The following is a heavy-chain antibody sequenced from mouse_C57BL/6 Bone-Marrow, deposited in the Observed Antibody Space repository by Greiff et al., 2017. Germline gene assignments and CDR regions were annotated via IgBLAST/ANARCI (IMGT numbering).Heavy chain of an antibody. Sequence: EVQLQQSGPELVKPGASVKISCKASGYSFTGYYMNWVKQSPEKSLEWIGEINPSTGGTTYNQKFKAKATLTVDKSSSTAYMQLKSLTSEDSAVYYCARKKRTGTYWYFDVWGTGTTVTVSS. J-gene: IGHJ1*03. V-gene: IGHV1-42*01. CDR3: ARKKRTGTYWYFDV. CDR2: INPSTGGT. CDR1: GYSFTGYY. D-gene: IGHD4-1*01.